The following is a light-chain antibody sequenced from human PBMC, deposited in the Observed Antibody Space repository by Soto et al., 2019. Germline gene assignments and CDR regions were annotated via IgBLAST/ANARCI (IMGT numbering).Light chain of an antibody. Sequence: DIQMTQSPSTLSASVGDRVTITCRASQSISSWLAWYQQKPGKAPKLLIYDASSLESVVPSRFSGSGSGTEFTLTISSLKRDDFATYYCHQYNSYSPPFGQGTKVEIK. CDR1: QSISSW. J-gene: IGKJ1*01. CDR3: HQYNSYSPP. CDR2: DAS. V-gene: IGKV1-5*01.